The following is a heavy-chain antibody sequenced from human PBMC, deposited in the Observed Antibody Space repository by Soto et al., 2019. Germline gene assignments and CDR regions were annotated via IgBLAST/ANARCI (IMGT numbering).Heavy chain of an antibody. CDR2: INPNSGGT. J-gene: IGHJ1*01. D-gene: IGHD3-22*01. CDR1: GYTFTGYY. Sequence: ASVKVSCKASGYTFTGYYMHWVRQAPGQGLEWMGWINPNSGGTNYAQKFQGRVTMTRDTSISTAYMELSRLRSDDTAVYYCARDQGYYYDSSGYYTQHWGQGTLVTVSS. CDR3: ARDQGYYYDSSGYYTQH. V-gene: IGHV1-2*02.